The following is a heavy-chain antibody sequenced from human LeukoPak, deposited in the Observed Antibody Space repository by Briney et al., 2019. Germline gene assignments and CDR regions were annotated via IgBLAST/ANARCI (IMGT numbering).Heavy chain of an antibody. CDR2: ISWHSGSM. Sequence: GGSLRLSCAASGCTFDDYSRHWVRQAPGKGLEWVSGISWHSGSMGYADSEKGRFTITRDNAKNPLYLQMNSLRAEDTALYYCAKAGLMYYGMDVWGQGPTVTVS. CDR1: GCTFDDYS. CDR3: AKAGLMYYGMDV. D-gene: IGHD2-8*01. J-gene: IGHJ6*02. V-gene: IGHV3-9*01.